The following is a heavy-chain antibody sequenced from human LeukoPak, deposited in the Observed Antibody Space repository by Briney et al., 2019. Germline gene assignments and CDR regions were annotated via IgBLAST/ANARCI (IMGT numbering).Heavy chain of an antibody. CDR2: IYHSGST. Sequence: TLSLTCAVSGASISSGDYSWSWIRQPPGKGLEWIGYIYHSGSTTYNPSLKSRVTISVDTSKNQFSLRLTSMTAADTAVYYCARAQGLSTFYYYYGMDVWGQGTTVTVSS. J-gene: IGHJ6*02. CDR3: ARAQGLSTFYYYYGMDV. D-gene: IGHD2/OR15-2a*01. V-gene: IGHV4-30-2*01. CDR1: GASISSGDYS.